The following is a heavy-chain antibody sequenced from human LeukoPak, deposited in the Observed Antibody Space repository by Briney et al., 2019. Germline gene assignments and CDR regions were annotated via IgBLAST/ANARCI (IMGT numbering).Heavy chain of an antibody. CDR1: GLTFSSYA. V-gene: IGHV3-23*01. CDR2: ISGSGGTT. CDR3: AGDYGDYGYFDY. D-gene: IGHD4-17*01. J-gene: IGHJ4*02. Sequence: GGSLRLSCTASGLTFSSYAMSWVRQAPGKGLEWVSGISGSGGTTNHADSVKGRFTISRDNSKNTLYMQMNSLRAEDTAVYYCAGDYGDYGYFDYWGQGTLVTVSS.